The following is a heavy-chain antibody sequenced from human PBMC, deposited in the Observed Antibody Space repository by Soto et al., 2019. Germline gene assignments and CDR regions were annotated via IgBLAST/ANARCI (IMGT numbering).Heavy chain of an antibody. D-gene: IGHD3-22*01. J-gene: IGHJ2*01. CDR3: VRVLDSSWYADL. CDR2: IFYTGVT. CDR1: GGSVSNASFY. V-gene: IGHV4-61*03. Sequence: QVQLQESGPGLVKPSETLSLTCSVSGGSVSNASFYWTWIRQAPGTGLEYIGYIFYTGVTNYNPSLSSRVTISLDTSTKHFSLKLNSMTAADTSVYYCVRVLDSSWYADLWGRGTLVTVAS.